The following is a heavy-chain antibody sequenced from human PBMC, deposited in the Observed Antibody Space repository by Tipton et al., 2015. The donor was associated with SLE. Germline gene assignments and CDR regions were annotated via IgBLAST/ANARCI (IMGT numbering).Heavy chain of an antibody. Sequence: LRLSCTVSGYSISSGYYWGWIRQPPGKGLEWIGSIYHSGSTYYNPSLKSRVTISVDTSKNQFSLKLISVTAADTAVYYCARRGQQLTTSYYYYYYMDVWGKGTTVTVSS. D-gene: IGHD6-13*01. CDR1: GYSISSGYY. J-gene: IGHJ6*03. V-gene: IGHV4-38-2*02. CDR2: IYHSGST. CDR3: ARRGQQLTTSYYYYYYMDV.